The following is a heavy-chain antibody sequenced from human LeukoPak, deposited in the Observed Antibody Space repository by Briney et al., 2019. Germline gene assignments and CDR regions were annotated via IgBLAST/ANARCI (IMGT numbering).Heavy chain of an antibody. D-gene: IGHD3-3*01. V-gene: IGHV4-59*01. Sequence: SETLSLTCTVSGGSISSYYWSWIRQPPGKGLEWIGYIYYSGSTNYNPSLKSRVTISVDTSKNQFSLKLSSVTAADTAVYYCAGGVYDFWSGYSAVWFDPWGQGTLVTVSS. J-gene: IGHJ5*02. CDR3: AGGVYDFWSGYSAVWFDP. CDR1: GGSISSYY. CDR2: IYYSGST.